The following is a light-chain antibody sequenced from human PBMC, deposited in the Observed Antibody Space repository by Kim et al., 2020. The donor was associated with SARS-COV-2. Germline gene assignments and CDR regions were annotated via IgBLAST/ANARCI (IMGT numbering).Light chain of an antibody. CDR3: QQSNSTPLT. CDR1: QSISTN. J-gene: IGKJ4*01. CDR2: AAS. V-gene: IGKV1-39*01. Sequence: ASVGDRVTITCRASQSISTNLNWYQQKSGKAPKLLIYAASSLQGGVPSRFSGSGSGTDFTLTISSLQPEDSATYYGQQSNSTPLTFGGGTKVDIK.